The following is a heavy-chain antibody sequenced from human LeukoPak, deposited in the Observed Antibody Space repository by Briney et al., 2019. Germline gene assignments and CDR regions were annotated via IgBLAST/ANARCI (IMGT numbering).Heavy chain of an antibody. CDR1: GRSISSYY. J-gene: IGHJ3*02. CDR3: ARLRTDAFDI. V-gene: IGHV4-59*01. CDR2: IYYSGST. Sequence: SETLSLTCTVSGRSISSYYWSWIRQPPGKGLEWVGYIYYSGSTNYNPSLKSRVTISVDTSKNQFSLKLSSVTAADTAVYYCARLRTDAFDIWGQGTMVTVSS. D-gene: IGHD4-17*01.